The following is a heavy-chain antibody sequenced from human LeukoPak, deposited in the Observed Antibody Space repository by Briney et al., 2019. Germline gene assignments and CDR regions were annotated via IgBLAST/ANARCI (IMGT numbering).Heavy chain of an antibody. Sequence: GGSLRLSCAASGFSFSTYAMSWVRQAPGKGLEWVSTITKSGGTTYYADSVKGRFTISRDNSKSTLYLLLSSLRAEDTAVYYCAKRYCSGGSCYWGYAFDYWGQGTLVTVSS. D-gene: IGHD2-15*01. CDR2: ITKSGGTT. J-gene: IGHJ4*02. CDR1: GFSFSTYA. CDR3: AKRYCSGGSCYWGYAFDY. V-gene: IGHV3-23*01.